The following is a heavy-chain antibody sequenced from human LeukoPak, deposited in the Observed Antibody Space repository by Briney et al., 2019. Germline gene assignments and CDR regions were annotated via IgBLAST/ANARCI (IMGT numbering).Heavy chain of an antibody. V-gene: IGHV3-48*01. CDR2: ISSSSSTI. Sequence: GGSLRLCCAASGFTFSSHSMNWVRQAPGKGLEWVSYISSSSSTIYYADSVKGRFTISRDNAKNSLYLQMNSLRAEDTAVYYCARDPAKFWSGHDYWGQGTLVTVSS. J-gene: IGHJ4*02. D-gene: IGHD3-3*01. CDR1: GFTFSSHS. CDR3: ARDPAKFWSGHDY.